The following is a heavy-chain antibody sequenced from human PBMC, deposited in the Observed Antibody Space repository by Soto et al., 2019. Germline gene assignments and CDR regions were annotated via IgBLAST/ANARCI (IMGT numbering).Heavy chain of an antibody. J-gene: IGHJ4*02. CDR3: ARDQGSRFVRGVVIGGHFDL. Sequence: GGSLRLSCAASGFMFNNYGMHWVRQAPGKGLEWVAMIWYDGSNKYYADSVKGRFTISRDNSKNTVNLQMNSLRVEDTAVYYCARDQGSRFVRGVVIGGHFDLWGQGTPVTVSS. CDR2: IWYDGSNK. CDR1: GFMFNNYG. V-gene: IGHV3-33*08. D-gene: IGHD3-10*01.